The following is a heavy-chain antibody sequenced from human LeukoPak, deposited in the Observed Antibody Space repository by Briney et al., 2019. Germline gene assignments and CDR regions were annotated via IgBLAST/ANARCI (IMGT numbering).Heavy chain of an antibody. J-gene: IGHJ4*02. D-gene: IGHD6-6*01. CDR3: ARTKYSSSSGWLDY. CDR2: IYYSGST. CDR1: GGSISSGGYY. Sequence: SETLSLTCTVSGGSISSGGYYWSWIRQHPGKGLEWIGYIYYSGSTYYNPSLKSRVTISVDTSKNQFSLKLSSVTAADTAVYYCARTKYSSSSGWLDYWGQGTLVTVSS. V-gene: IGHV4-31*03.